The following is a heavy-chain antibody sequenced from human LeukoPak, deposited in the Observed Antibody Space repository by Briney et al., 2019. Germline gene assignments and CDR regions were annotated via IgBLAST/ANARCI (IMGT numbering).Heavy chain of an antibody. J-gene: IGHJ4*02. Sequence: GGSLRLSCAASGFTFSGYAMSWVRQAPGKGLEWVSAISGSGGSTYYADSVKGRFTISRDNSKNTLYLQMNSLRAEDTAVYYCAKDRDFWSGYSYWGQGTLVTVSS. CDR2: ISGSGGST. V-gene: IGHV3-23*01. CDR1: GFTFSGYA. CDR3: AKDRDFWSGYSY. D-gene: IGHD3-3*01.